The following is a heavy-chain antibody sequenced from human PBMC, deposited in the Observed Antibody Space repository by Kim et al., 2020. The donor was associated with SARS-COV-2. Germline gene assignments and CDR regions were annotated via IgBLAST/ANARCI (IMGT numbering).Heavy chain of an antibody. CDR2: INPTRGGT. V-gene: IGHV1-2*02. CDR1: GYSFTGYY. CDR3: ARKEMYQLENLDY. J-gene: IGHJ4*01. D-gene: IGHD2-2*01. Sequence: ASVKVSCKASGYSFTGYYRRGVRWAPGPGLAWMGWINPTRGGTNYAQKFQGRVTMTRDTSISTAYMELSRLRSDDTALYYCARKEMYQLENLDYWGQGTTVTVSS.